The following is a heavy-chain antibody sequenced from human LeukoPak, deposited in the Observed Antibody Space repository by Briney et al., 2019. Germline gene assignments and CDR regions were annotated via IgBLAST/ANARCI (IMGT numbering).Heavy chain of an antibody. CDR2: MYSDTST. V-gene: IGHV3-66*01. D-gene: IGHD6-13*01. Sequence: GGSLRLSCAASGFTVSSKYMCWVRQAPGKGLEWVSVMYSDTSTFYADSVKGRFTISRDNAKNTLYLQMNSLRAEDTAVYYCARESGYTYGAWGQGTLVTVSS. CDR3: ARESGYTYGA. CDR1: GFTVSSKY. J-gene: IGHJ4*02.